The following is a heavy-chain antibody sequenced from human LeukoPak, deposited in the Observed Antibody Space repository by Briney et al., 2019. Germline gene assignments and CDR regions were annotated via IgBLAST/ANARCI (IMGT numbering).Heavy chain of an antibody. CDR3: ARAGWFGEFCDY. CDR1: GFTFSDYY. J-gene: IGHJ4*02. V-gene: IGHV3-11*01. CDR2: ISSSGSTI. Sequence: TGGSLRLSCAASGFTFSDYYMSWIRQAPGKGLEWVSYISSSGSTIYYADSVKGRFTISRDNAENSLYLQMNSLRAEDTAVYYCARAGWFGEFCDYWGQGTLVSVSS. D-gene: IGHD3-10*01.